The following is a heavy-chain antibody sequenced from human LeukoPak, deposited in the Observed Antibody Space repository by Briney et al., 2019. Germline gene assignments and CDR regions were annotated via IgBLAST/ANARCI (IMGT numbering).Heavy chain of an antibody. CDR1: GYTFSTYH. D-gene: IGHD3-10*01. Sequence: ASVKVYCKASGYTFSTYHMHWVRQPPGQGRGGRGSIDANGGRTSYAQKFPGRATMAGHTSTSTVYMELSSLRLDDTAVYYCARPAPTGVAAFDIWGQGAMVTVSS. CDR3: ARPAPTGVAAFDI. V-gene: IGHV1-46*01. CDR2: IDANGGRT. J-gene: IGHJ3*02.